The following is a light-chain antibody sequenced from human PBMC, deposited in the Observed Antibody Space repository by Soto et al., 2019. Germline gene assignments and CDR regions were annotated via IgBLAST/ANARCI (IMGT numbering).Light chain of an antibody. J-gene: IGLJ1*01. CDR2: LNSDGIH. Sequence: QHVLTQSPSASASLGASVKLTCTLSSGHSNYAIAWHQQQPEKGPRYLMKLNSDGIHSKGDGIPDRFSGSSSGAERYLTISSLQSEDEADYYCQTWGTGIQVFGTGTKLTVL. V-gene: IGLV4-69*01. CDR1: SGHSNYA. CDR3: QTWGTGIQV.